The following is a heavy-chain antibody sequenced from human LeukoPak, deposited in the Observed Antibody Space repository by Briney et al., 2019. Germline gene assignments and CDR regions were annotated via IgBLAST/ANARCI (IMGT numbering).Heavy chain of an antibody. CDR1: GGSISSYY. V-gene: IGHV4-59*12. J-gene: IGHJ6*03. Sequence: SETLSLTCTVSGGSISSYYWSWIRQPPGKGLEWIGYIYYSGSTNYNPSLKSRVTISVDTSKNQFSLKLSSVTAADTAVYYCARDQWFGDSWHYYYMDVWGKGTTVTISS. D-gene: IGHD3-10*01. CDR3: ARDQWFGDSWHYYYMDV. CDR2: IYYSGST.